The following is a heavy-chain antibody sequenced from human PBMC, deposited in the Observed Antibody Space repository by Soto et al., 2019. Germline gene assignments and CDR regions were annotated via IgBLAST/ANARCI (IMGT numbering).Heavy chain of an antibody. CDR1: GFMFDDYA. D-gene: IGHD3-10*01. Sequence: VESGGALVQAGRSLRLSCAASGFMFDDYAMHWIRLRPGKGPECVSGISWNSGERGYADSVEGRFTITSDNANNFGYLAMSGLRVEDTALYFCVRDQAPLGHLPPNPYGSQNHGMDVWGQGTTVTVSS. J-gene: IGHJ6*02. CDR3: VRDQAPLGHLPPNPYGSQNHGMDV. V-gene: IGHV3-9*01. CDR2: ISWNSGER.